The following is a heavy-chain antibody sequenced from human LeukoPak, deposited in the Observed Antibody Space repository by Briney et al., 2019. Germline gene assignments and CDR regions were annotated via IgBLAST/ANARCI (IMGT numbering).Heavy chain of an antibody. V-gene: IGHV4-34*01. CDR1: GGSFSGYY. CDR3: AREGDSGSYL. CDR2: INHSGST. Sequence: SETLSLTCAVYGGSFSGYYWSWIRQPPGKGLEWIGEINHSGSTNYNPSLKSRVTISVDTSKNQFSLKLSSVTAADTAVYYCAREGDSGSYLWGQGTLVTVSS. J-gene: IGHJ4*02. D-gene: IGHD1-26*01.